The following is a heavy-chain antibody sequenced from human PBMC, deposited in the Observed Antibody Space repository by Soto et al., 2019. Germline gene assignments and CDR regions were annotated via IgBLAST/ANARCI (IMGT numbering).Heavy chain of an antibody. V-gene: IGHV1-18*01. J-gene: IGHJ4*02. CDR3: ARDKNIAAAGYFDY. CDR2: ISAYNGNT. Sequence: ASVKVSCKASGYTLTSYGISWVRQAPGQGLEWMGWISAYNGNTNYAQKLQGRVTMTTDTSTSTAYIELRSLRSDDTAVYYCARDKNIAAAGYFDYWGQGTLVTVSS. CDR1: GYTLTSYG. D-gene: IGHD6-13*01.